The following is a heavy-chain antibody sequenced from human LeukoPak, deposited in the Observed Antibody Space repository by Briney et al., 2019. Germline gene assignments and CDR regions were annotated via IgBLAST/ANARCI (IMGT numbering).Heavy chain of an antibody. Sequence: PGGSLRLSCAASGFTFRSYAMHWVRQAPGKGLEYVSAISSNGGSTYYANSVKGRFTISRDNSKNTLYLKMRSLRPEDMAVYYCVTLGADYWGQGTLVTVSS. J-gene: IGHJ4*02. CDR3: VTLGADY. V-gene: IGHV3-64*01. CDR2: ISSNGGST. CDR1: GFTFRSYA. D-gene: IGHD3-16*01.